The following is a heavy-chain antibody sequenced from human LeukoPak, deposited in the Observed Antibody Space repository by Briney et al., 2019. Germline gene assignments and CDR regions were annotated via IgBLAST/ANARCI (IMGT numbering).Heavy chain of an antibody. CDR1: GFTFSSYA. D-gene: IGHD6-13*01. CDR2: INTPGGST. Sequence: GGSLRLSCAASGFTFSSYAMSWVRQAPGKGLEWVSAINTPGGSTYYADSVKGRFTISRDNAKNSLYLQMNSLRAEDAAVYYCARERAAADTYYFDYWGQGTLVTVSS. V-gene: IGHV3-23*01. J-gene: IGHJ4*02. CDR3: ARERAAADTYYFDY.